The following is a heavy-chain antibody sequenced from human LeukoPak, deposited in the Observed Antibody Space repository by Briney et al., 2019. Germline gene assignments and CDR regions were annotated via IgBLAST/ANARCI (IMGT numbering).Heavy chain of an antibody. J-gene: IGHJ4*02. CDR2: IIPIFGTA. Sequence: SVKVSCKASGGTFSSYAISWVRQAPGQGLEWMGGIIPIFGTANYAQKFQGRVTITADESTSTAYMELSSLRSEDTAVYYCARDQKYNWNDAPPDYWGQGTLVTVSS. CDR1: GGTFSSYA. V-gene: IGHV1-69*01. CDR3: ARDQKYNWNDAPPDY. D-gene: IGHD1-1*01.